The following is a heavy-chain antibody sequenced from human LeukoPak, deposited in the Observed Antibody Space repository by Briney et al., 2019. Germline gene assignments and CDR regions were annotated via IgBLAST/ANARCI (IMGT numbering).Heavy chain of an antibody. CDR1: GISISSYY. CDR2: IYYSDNI. J-gene: IGHJ4*02. Sequence: SETLSLTCTVSGISISSYYWSWIRQPPGKGLEWIGYIYYSDNIKYNSSLKSRVTISVDTSRNQFSLKLSSVTAADTAVYFCARHYYDRSGSYSFDYWGQGALVTVSS. D-gene: IGHD3-22*01. V-gene: IGHV4-59*08. CDR3: ARHYYDRSGSYSFDY.